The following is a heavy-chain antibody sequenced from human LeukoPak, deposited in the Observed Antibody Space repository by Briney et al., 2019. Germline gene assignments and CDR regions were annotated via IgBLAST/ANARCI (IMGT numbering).Heavy chain of an antibody. CDR3: ARVGITIFGVAPEGNWFDP. Sequence: SETLSLTCTVSGYSISSGYYWGWIRQPAGKGLEWIGRIYTSGSTNYNPSLKSRVTMSVDTSKNQFSLKLSSVTAADTAVYYCARVGITIFGVAPEGNWFDPWGQGTLVTVSS. CDR2: IYTSGST. CDR1: GYSISSGYY. J-gene: IGHJ5*02. D-gene: IGHD3-3*01. V-gene: IGHV4-4*07.